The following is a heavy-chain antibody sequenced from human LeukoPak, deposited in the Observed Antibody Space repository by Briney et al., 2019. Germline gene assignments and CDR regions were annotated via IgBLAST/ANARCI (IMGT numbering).Heavy chain of an antibody. CDR2: IYHSGTT. V-gene: IGHV4-38-2*02. CDR3: ARVSRGYDIFY. J-gene: IGHJ4*02. Sequence: PSETLPLTCTVSNYSITSGYYWGWIRQPPGKGLEWIGSIYHSGTTYYNPSLKSRVTISVDTSKNQFSLNLNSVTAADTAVYYCARVSRGYDIFYWGQGTLVTVSS. D-gene: IGHD3-9*01. CDR1: NYSITSGYY.